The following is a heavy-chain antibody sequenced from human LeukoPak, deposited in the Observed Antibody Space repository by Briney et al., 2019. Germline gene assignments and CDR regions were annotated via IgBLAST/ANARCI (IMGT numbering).Heavy chain of an antibody. CDR1: GGSMSSYY. J-gene: IGHJ4*02. CDR2: IYYSGST. D-gene: IGHD3-9*01. V-gene: IGHV4-59*01. CDR3: ARGLTIYDILTAYYTFSYFDY. Sequence: SETLSLTCSVSGGSMSSYYWSWIRQPPGKGLEWIGYIYYSGSTNYNPSLKSRVTISVDTSKNQFSLNLSSVTAADTAVYYCARGLTIYDILTAYYTFSYFDYWGQGTLVTVSS.